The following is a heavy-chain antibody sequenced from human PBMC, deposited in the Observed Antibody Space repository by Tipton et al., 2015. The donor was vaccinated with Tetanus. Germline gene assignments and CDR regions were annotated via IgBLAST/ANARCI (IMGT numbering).Heavy chain of an antibody. D-gene: IGHD6-25*01. J-gene: IGHJ4*02. V-gene: IGHV3-11*06. CDR2: ISSTSSYI. CDR1: GGSISSADYY. CDR3: ASGSALDY. Sequence: LSLTCTVSGGSISSADYYWSWIRQAPGKGLEWVASISSTSSYIYYADSLKGRFTISRDNAKNSLYLQMNSLRVDDTAVYYCASGSALDYWGQGSLVAVSS.